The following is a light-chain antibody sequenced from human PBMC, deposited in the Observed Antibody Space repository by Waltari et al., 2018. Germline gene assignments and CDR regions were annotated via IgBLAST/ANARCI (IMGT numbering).Light chain of an antibody. CDR1: QSVSSY. CDR2: DAS. J-gene: IGKJ5*01. Sequence: EIVLTQSPATLSLSPGERATLSCRASQSVSSYLAWYQQKPGQAPRLLIYDASTRATGIQARFSGSGSGTDFTLTICCLEPEDFAVYYCQQRSNWPPAITFGQGKRLEIQ. CDR3: QQRSNWPPAIT. V-gene: IGKV3-11*01.